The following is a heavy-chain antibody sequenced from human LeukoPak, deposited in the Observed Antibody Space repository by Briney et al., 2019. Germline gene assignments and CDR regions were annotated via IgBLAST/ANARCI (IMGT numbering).Heavy chain of an antibody. D-gene: IGHD2-2*01. V-gene: IGHV7-4-1*02. CDR2: INTDTGNP. Sequence: ASVEVSCKASRYTFNEYAMIWVRQAPEQGLEWMGWINTDTGNPTYAQGFTGRFVFSLDTSVSTAYLQISSLEAEDTAVYYCARGRRYCDSTTCYGMYYVDYWGQGTLVTVSS. CDR3: ARGRRYCDSTTCYGMYYVDY. CDR1: RYTFNEYA. J-gene: IGHJ4*02.